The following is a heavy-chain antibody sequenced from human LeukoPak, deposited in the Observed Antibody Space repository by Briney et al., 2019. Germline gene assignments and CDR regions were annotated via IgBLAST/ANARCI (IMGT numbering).Heavy chain of an antibody. J-gene: IGHJ4*02. CDR1: GFTFSSYA. D-gene: IGHD2-2*01. Sequence: RTGGSLRLSCAASGFTFSSYAMSWVRQAPGKGLEWVSAISGSGGSTYYADSVKGRFTISRDNSKNTLYLQMNSLRAEDTAVYYCAKGGRIIVVPAAIPLTTFDYWGQGTLVTVSS. V-gene: IGHV3-23*01. CDR2: ISGSGGST. CDR3: AKGGRIIVVPAAIPLTTFDY.